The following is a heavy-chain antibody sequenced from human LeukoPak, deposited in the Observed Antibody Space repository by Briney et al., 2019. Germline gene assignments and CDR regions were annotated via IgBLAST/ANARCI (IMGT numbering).Heavy chain of an antibody. V-gene: IGHV4-39*07. CDR2: IYYSGST. J-gene: IGHJ4*02. D-gene: IGHD1-14*01. CDR3: TAGTYQPGDY. Sequence: GSLRLSCAASGFTVSSSYMNWVRQPPGKGLEWIGSIYYSGSTYYNPSLKSRVTISVDTSKNQFSLKLSSVTAADTAVYYCTAGTYQPGDYWGQGTLVTVSS. CDR1: GFTVSSSY.